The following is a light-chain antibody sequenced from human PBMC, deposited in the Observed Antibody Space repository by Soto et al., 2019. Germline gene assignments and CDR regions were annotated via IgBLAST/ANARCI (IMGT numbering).Light chain of an antibody. Sequence: EIVMTQSPATLSVSPGERATLSCRASQSVSSNLAWYQQKPGQAPRLLIYGASTRTTDIPARFSGSGSGTDFTLTIGSLQSEDFAVYYCQHYNNWPYTFGQGTKLEIK. J-gene: IGKJ2*01. CDR1: QSVSSN. CDR3: QHYNNWPYT. CDR2: GAS. V-gene: IGKV3D-15*01.